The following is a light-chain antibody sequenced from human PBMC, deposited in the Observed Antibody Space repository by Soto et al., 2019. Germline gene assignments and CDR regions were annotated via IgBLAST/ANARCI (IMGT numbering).Light chain of an antibody. CDR2: DDS. Sequence: SYELTQTSSVSVAPGQTAKITCGGNNIGSKSVHWYQQKAGQAPVLVVHDDSDRPSGIPERFSGSNSPNTATLTISRVEAGDEADYYCQVWESSGDQVVFAGGTKVTVL. V-gene: IGLV3-21*02. J-gene: IGLJ2*01. CDR3: QVWESSGDQVV. CDR1: NIGSKS.